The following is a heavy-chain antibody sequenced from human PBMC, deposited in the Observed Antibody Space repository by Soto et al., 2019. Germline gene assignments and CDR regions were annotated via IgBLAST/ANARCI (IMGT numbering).Heavy chain of an antibody. CDR1: GGSISSSNW. CDR2: IYHSGST. V-gene: IGHV4-4*02. Sequence: SLTSAVSGGSISSSNWWSWVRQASRKELEWIGEIYHSGSTNYNPSLKSGVTISVYKSTNQFSLKLSSGPAADTAVYYCEGFDYWGQGTLVTVSS. CDR3: EGFDY. J-gene: IGHJ4*02.